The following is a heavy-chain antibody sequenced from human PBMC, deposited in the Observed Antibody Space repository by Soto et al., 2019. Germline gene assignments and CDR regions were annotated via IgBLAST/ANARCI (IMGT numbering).Heavy chain of an antibody. CDR1: GGSFSGYY. V-gene: IGHV4-34*01. CDR2: INHSGST. J-gene: IGHJ3*02. Sequence: SETLSLTCAVYGGSFSGYYWSWIRQPPGKGLEWIGEINHSGSTNSNPSPKIRVTISVDTSKNQFSLRLSSVTAADTAVYYCARTKKGAFDIWGQGTMVTVSS. CDR3: ARTKKGAFDI.